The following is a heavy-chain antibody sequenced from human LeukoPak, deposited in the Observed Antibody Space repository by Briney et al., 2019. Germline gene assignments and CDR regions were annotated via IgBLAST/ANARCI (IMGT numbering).Heavy chain of an antibody. D-gene: IGHD3-22*01. CDR3: ARASYSYDINGWVPFDY. Sequence: SGTLSLTCTVSGGSISSYYWSWIRQPPGKGLEWIGYIYYSGSTNYNPSLKSRVTISVDTSKNQFSLRLSSVTAADTAVYYCARASYSYDINGWVPFDYWGQGTLVTVSS. CDR1: GGSISSYY. J-gene: IGHJ4*02. CDR2: IYYSGST. V-gene: IGHV4-59*08.